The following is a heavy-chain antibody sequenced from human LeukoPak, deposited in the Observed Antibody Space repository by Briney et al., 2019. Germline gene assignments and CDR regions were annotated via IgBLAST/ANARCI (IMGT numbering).Heavy chain of an antibody. CDR2: IKQDGSEK. V-gene: IGHV3-7*01. D-gene: IGHD3-3*01. CDR3: ARWNYDFWSGYDY. CDR1: GFTFSSYW. J-gene: IGHJ4*02. Sequence: GGSLRLSCAASGFTFSSYWMSWVRQAPGKGLEWVANIKQDGSEKYYVDSVKGRFTISRDNAKNSLYLQMNSLRAEDTAVYYCARWNYDFWSGYDYWGQGTLVTVSS.